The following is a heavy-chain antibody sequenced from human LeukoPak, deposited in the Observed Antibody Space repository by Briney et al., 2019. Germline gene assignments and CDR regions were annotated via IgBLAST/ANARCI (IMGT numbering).Heavy chain of an antibody. V-gene: IGHV3-30-3*01. CDR3: AKGGSSWYPDY. CDR1: GFTFSNYA. CDR2: ISYVGSNK. D-gene: IGHD6-13*01. J-gene: IGHJ4*02. Sequence: GGSLRLSCAASGFTFSNYAMSWVRQAPGKGLEWVAVISYVGSNKYYADSVKGRFTISRDNSKNTLNLQMNSLRAEDTAVHYCAKGGSSWYPDYWGQGTLVTVSS.